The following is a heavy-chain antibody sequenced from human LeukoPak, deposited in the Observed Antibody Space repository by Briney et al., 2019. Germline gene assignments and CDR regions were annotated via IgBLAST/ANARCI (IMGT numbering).Heavy chain of an antibody. CDR1: GFTFTDFW. CDR3: ARQAGSGFDY. J-gene: IGHJ4*02. Sequence: PGGSLRLSCVVSGFTFTDFWMHRVRQAPGKGLVWVSRVKTDGSGINYGDSVKGRFTISRDNAKNTLYLQMNSLRAEDTAVYYCARQAGSGFDYWGQGSLVTVSS. V-gene: IGHV3-74*01. CDR2: VKTDGSGI. D-gene: IGHD3-10*01.